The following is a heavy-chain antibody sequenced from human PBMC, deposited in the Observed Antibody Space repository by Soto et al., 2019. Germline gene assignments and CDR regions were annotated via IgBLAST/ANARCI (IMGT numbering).Heavy chain of an antibody. CDR3: ARRIVGSGYDSYFDY. V-gene: IGHV2-26*01. Sequence: HVTLKESGPVLVKPTETLTLTCTVSGFSLSSSTMGVSWIRQPPGKALEWLAHIFSNDEKSSSTSLKSRLTISKDTSKSQVVLTMTNMYPVDTATYYCARRIVGSGYDSYFDYWGQGTLVTVSS. CDR1: GFSLSSSTMG. J-gene: IGHJ4*02. CDR2: IFSNDEK. D-gene: IGHD5-12*01.